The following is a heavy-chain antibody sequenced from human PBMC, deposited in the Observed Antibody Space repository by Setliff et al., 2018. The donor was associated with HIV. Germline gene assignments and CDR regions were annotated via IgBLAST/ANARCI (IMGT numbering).Heavy chain of an antibody. D-gene: IGHD5-18*01. CDR1: GYSFTTYW. CDR2: IYPGDLDT. Sequence: GESLKISCEASGYSFTTYWIGWVRQKPGKDLEWMGIIYPGDLDTRYSPSFQGQVTISADKSISTAYLQWSSLKASDTAIYYCARQGTSYGSNYYADVWGEGTTVTVSS. CDR3: ARQGTSYGSNYYADV. J-gene: IGHJ6*03. V-gene: IGHV5-51*01.